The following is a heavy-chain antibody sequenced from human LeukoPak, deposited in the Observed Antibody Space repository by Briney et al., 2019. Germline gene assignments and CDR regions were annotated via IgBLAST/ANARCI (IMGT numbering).Heavy chain of an antibody. V-gene: IGHV3-48*04. D-gene: IGHD6-13*01. CDR3: ARTYSSSLLY. Sequence: GGSLRLSYAASGFTFSSYSMNWVRQAPGKEREWVSYISSSSSTIYYADSVKGRFTISRDNAKNSLYLQMNSLRAEDTAVYYCARTYSSSLLYWGQGTLVTVSS. J-gene: IGHJ4*02. CDR2: ISSSSSTI. CDR1: GFTFSSYS.